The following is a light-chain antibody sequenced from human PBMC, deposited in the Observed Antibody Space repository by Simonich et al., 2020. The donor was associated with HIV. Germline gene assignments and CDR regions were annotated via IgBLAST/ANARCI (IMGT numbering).Light chain of an antibody. CDR3: QQFYSTALT. V-gene: IGKV4-1*01. Sequence: DIVMTQSPDSLAVTLXERATINCKSSQRVLYSSNNKNYLAWYQQKPGQPPKLLIYWASTRESWVPDRFSGSGSGTDFTLTISSLQAEDVAVYYCQQFYSTALTFGGGTKVEXK. J-gene: IGKJ4*01. CDR1: QRVLYSSNNKNY. CDR2: WAS.